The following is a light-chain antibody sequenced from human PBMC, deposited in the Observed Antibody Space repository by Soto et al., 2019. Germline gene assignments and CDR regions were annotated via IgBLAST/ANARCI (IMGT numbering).Light chain of an antibody. V-gene: IGLV2-14*01. Sequence: QSALAQPASVSGSPGQSITISCSGTDRDIGDYNYVSWYQQLPGRAPKLMIYEVSNRPSGVSNRFSASKSGNTASLTISGLQAEDEADYYCSSYKTRSTHVFGTGTKVTVL. CDR2: EVS. CDR3: SSYKTRSTHV. J-gene: IGLJ1*01. CDR1: DRDIGDYNY.